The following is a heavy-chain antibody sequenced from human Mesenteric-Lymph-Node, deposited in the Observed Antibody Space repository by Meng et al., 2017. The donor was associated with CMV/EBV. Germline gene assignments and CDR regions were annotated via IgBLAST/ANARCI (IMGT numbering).Heavy chain of an antibody. CDR2: ISGGGVAT. CDR1: FSSYA. Sequence: FSSYALNWVRQAPGKGLEWVSAISGGGVATFYADSVKGRFTISRDNSKNTLYLQMNSLRAEDTAVYYCARPYYDILTGYEPYYFDYWGQGTLVTVSS. CDR3: ARPYYDILTGYEPYYFDY. D-gene: IGHD3-9*01. V-gene: IGHV3-23*01. J-gene: IGHJ4*02.